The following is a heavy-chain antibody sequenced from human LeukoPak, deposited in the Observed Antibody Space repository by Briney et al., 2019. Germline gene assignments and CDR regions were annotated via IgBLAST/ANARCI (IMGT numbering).Heavy chain of an antibody. CDR1: GGTFSSYA. D-gene: IGHD6-13*01. V-gene: IGHV1-69*05. J-gene: IGHJ6*03. CDR2: IIPIFGTA. Sequence: GASVKVSCKASGGTFSSYAISWGRQAPGQGLEWMGGIIPIFGTANYAQKFQGRVTITTDESTSTAYMELSSLRSEDTAVYYCAFQAAPYYYYYMDVWGKGTTVTVSS. CDR3: AFQAAPYYYYYMDV.